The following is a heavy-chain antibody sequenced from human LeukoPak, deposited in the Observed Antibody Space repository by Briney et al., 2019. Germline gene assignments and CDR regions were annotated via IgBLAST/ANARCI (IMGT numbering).Heavy chain of an antibody. CDR2: IYPCDSDT. D-gene: IGHD1-20*01. Sequence: RGAPLKISGKGSGYRFTSYWIGWVGQMPGKGLQWMGIIYPCDSDTRYSPSFQGQVTISADKSISTAYLQWSSLKASDTAMYYCARQTLIAGTSYWYFDLWGRGTLVTVSS. J-gene: IGHJ2*01. V-gene: IGHV5-51*01. CDR3: ARQTLIAGTSYWYFDL. CDR1: GYRFTSYW.